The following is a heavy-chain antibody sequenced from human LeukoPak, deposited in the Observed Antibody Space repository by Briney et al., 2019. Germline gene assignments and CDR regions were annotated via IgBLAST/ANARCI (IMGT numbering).Heavy chain of an antibody. D-gene: IGHD6-19*01. J-gene: IGHJ4*02. CDR3: ARGGSTGWYSFDY. CDR2: INWNGGST. CDR1: GFRFDDYG. Sequence: GGSLRLSCVASGFRFDDYGMSWVRQAPGKGLEWVSGINWNGGSTGYADSVKGRFTISRDNAKNSLYLRMNSLRAEDMALYYCARGGSTGWYSFDYWGQGTLVTVSS. V-gene: IGHV3-20*04.